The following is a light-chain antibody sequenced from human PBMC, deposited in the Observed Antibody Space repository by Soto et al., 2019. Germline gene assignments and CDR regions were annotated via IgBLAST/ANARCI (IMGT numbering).Light chain of an antibody. CDR1: QGIGIY. CDR2: AAS. CDR3: QQANSLPYT. Sequence: DTQMTQSPSSVSASVGDRVTITCRASQGIGIYLAWYQQKPGKAPKLLIYAASTLQSGVPSRFRGSGSGTDFTLTISSLQPEDFATYFCQQANSLPYTFGQGTKVDIK. V-gene: IGKV1-12*01. J-gene: IGKJ2*01.